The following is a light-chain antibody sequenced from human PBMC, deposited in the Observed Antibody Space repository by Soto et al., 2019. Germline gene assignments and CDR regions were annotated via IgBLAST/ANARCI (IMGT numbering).Light chain of an antibody. CDR2: STN. J-gene: IGLJ1*01. V-gene: IGLV8-61*01. CDR3: VLYMGSGISYV. Sequence: QTVVTQEPSFSVSPGGTVTLTCGLSSGSVSTSYYPSWYQQTPGQAPRTLIYSTNTRSSGVPDRFSGSILGNKAALTITGAQADDESHYYCVLYMGSGISYVFGTGTKLTVL. CDR1: SGSVSTSYY.